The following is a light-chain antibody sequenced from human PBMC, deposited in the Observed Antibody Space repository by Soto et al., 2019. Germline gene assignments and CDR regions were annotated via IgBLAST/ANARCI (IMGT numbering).Light chain of an antibody. CDR3: QQYGSSPRT. CDR1: QSVSNNY. Sequence: EIGLTQSPGTLSLSPGERATLSCRASQSVSNNYLAWYQQKLGQAPRLLISGASSRATGIPDRFSGSGSGTDFTLTISRLEPEDFAVYYCQQYGSSPRTFGKGTKVEIK. J-gene: IGKJ1*01. CDR2: GAS. V-gene: IGKV3-20*01.